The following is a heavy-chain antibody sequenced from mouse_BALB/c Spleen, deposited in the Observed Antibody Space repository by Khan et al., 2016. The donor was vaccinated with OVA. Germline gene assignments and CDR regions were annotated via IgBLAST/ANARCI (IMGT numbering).Heavy chain of an antibody. CDR1: GYIFTDYV. J-gene: IGHJ3*01. D-gene: IGHD4-1*01. CDR2: IYPGSEST. V-gene: IGHV1-77*01. Sequence: QVQLQQSGPELVKPGASVKMSCKASGYIFTDYVMNWVKQRTGQGLEWIGQIYPGSESTYYNEKFKDKATLTADRSSSTAYMQLNSLTSEDSAVYFCARGGWDVFAYWGQGTLVTVSA. CDR3: ARGGWDVFAY.